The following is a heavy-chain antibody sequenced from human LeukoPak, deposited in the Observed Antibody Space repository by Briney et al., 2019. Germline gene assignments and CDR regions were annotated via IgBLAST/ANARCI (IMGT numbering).Heavy chain of an antibody. CDR1: GGSISSGGYY. Sequence: SQTLSLTCTVSGGSISSGGYYWSWIRQHPGKGLEWIGYIYYSGSTYYSPSLKSRVTISVDTSKNQFSLKLSSVTAADTAVYYCARASLVRVLFDPWGQGTLVTVSS. V-gene: IGHV4-31*03. CDR3: ARASLVRVLFDP. D-gene: IGHD2-8*01. CDR2: IYYSGST. J-gene: IGHJ5*02.